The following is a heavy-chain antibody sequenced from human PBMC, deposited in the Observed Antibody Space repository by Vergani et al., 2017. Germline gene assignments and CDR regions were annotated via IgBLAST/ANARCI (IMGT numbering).Heavy chain of an antibody. CDR1: GGSFSGYY. D-gene: IGHD6-19*01. Sequence: QVQLQQWGAGLLKPSETLSLTCAVYGGSFSGYYWSWIRQPPGKGLEWIGEINHSGSTNYNPSLKSRVTRSVDTSKNQFSLKLSSVTAADTAVYYCARVSSGWTRGYYYYYMDVWGKGTTVTVSS. J-gene: IGHJ6*03. CDR3: ARVSSGWTRGYYYYYMDV. CDR2: INHSGST. V-gene: IGHV4-34*01.